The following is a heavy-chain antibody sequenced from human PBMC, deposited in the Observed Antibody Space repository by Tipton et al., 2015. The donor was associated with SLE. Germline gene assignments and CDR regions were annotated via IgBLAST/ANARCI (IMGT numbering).Heavy chain of an antibody. Sequence: LRLSCAASGFTFSSYEMNWVRQAPGKGLEWIGSMYSSGSTYYNPSLRSRVTISVDTSSNQFSLKLTSVTAADTAVYYCARGMVTWRGAIIGVDVWGQGTTVNVSS. CDR2: MYSSGST. J-gene: IGHJ6*02. V-gene: IGHV4-39*07. CDR3: ARGMVTWRGAIIGVDV. CDR1: GFTFSSYE. D-gene: IGHD2-21*02.